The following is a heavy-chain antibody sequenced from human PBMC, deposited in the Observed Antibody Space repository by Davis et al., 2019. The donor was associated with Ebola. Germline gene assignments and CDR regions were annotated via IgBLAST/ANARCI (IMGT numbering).Heavy chain of an antibody. J-gene: IGHJ5*02. CDR2: IGGDGGST. CDR1: GFTFSSYA. D-gene: IGHD6-13*01. CDR3: AKGIAAHVDP. V-gene: IGHV3-23*01. Sequence: GESLKISCAASGFTFSSYAMSWVRQAPGKGLEWVSAIGGDGGSTYYADSVKGRFTISRDSSKNTVSLQMNSLRAEDTAVYYCAKGIAAHVDPWGQGTLVTVSS.